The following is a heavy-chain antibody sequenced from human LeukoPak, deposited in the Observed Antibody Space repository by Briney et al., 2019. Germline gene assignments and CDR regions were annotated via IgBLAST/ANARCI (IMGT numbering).Heavy chain of an antibody. CDR1: GGSISSYY. Sequence: SETLSLTCTVSGGSISSYYWSWIRQPPGKGLEWIGYISYSGSTNYNPSLKSRVTISVDTSKNQFSLKLSSVTAADTAVYYCASLNSRHSWFDPWGQGTLVTVSS. D-gene: IGHD6-13*01. CDR3: ASLNSRHSWFDP. CDR2: ISYSGST. J-gene: IGHJ5*02. V-gene: IGHV4-59*01.